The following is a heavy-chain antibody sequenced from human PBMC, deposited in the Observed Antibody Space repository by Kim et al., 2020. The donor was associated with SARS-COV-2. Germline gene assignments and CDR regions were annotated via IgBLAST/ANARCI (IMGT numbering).Heavy chain of an antibody. D-gene: IGHD3-10*01. CDR2: ISWDGGST. J-gene: IGHJ6*02. CDR1: GFTFDDYT. V-gene: IGHV3-43*01. CDR3: AALSSLGSRRSRDYYYYYGMDV. Sequence: GGSLRLSCAASGFTFDDYTMHWVRQAPGKGLEWLSLISWDGGSTYYADSVKGRFTISRDNSKNSLYLQMNSLRTEDTALYYCAALSSLGSRRSRDYYYYYGMDVWGQGTTVTVSS.